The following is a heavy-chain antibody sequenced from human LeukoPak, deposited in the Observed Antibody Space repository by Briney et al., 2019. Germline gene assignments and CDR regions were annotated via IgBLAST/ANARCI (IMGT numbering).Heavy chain of an antibody. CDR2: IYYSGST. Sequence: SETLSLTCTVSGGSISSSGYYWGWIRQPPGKGLEWIGSIYYSGSTYYNPSLKSRVTISVDTSKNQFSLKLSSVTAADTAVYYCARYSYGFENNFDYWGQGTLVTVSS. J-gene: IGHJ4*02. CDR3: ARYSYGFENNFDY. CDR1: GGSISSSGYY. D-gene: IGHD5-18*01. V-gene: IGHV4-39*07.